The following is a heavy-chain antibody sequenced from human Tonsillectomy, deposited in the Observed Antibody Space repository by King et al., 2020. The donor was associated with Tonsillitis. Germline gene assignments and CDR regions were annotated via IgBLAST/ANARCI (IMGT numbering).Heavy chain of an antibody. CDR3: ARGGAEVGSDP. Sequence: QLQESGPGLVKPSETLSLTCAVSGYSISSGYYWGWIRQPPGKGLEWIGSIYHSGSTYYNPSLKCRVTISVDTSKNQFSLKLSSVTAADTAVYYCARGGAEVGSDPWGQGTLVTVSS. J-gene: IGHJ5*02. CDR1: GYSISSGYY. CDR2: IYHSGST. D-gene: IGHD2-15*01. V-gene: IGHV4-38-2*01.